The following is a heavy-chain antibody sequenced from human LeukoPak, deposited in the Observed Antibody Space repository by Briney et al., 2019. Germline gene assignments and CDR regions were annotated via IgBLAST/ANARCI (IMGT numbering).Heavy chain of an antibody. J-gene: IGHJ6*03. Sequence: PSETLSLTCTVSARSISSYYWTWIRQPPGKGLEWLGYVDHAGSTNFNPSLNGRVSISRDTTKNLFSLRLRSVTAADTAVYFCARGRVSSSTWYSTYYYYFYMDVWGKGTTVTVSS. CDR3: ARGRVSSSTWYSTYYYYFYMDV. CDR2: VDHAGST. D-gene: IGHD1-1*01. V-gene: IGHV4-59*01. CDR1: ARSISSYY.